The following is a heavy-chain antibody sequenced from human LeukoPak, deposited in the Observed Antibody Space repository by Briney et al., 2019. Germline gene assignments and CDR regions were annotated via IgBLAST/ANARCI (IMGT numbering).Heavy chain of an antibody. CDR3: ARVRCSSTSCYSEGNWFDP. V-gene: IGHV1-18*01. J-gene: IGHJ5*02. Sequence: GASVKVSCKASGYTFTSYGISWVRRAPGQGLEWMGWISAYNGNTNYAQKLQGRVTMTTDTSTSTAYMELRSLRSDDTAVYYCARVRCSSTSCYSEGNWFDPWGQGTLVTVSS. D-gene: IGHD2-2*01. CDR2: ISAYNGNT. CDR1: GYTFTSYG.